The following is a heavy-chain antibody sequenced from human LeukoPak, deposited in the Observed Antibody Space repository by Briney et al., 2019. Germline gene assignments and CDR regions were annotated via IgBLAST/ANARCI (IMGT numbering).Heavy chain of an antibody. CDR1: GGSISSSSYY. Sequence: SETLSLTCTVSGGSISSSSYYWGWIRQPPGKGLEWIGSIYYSGSTYYNPSLKSRVTISVDTSKNQFSLKLNSVTAADTAVYYCARDSGSYLWEAWFDPWGQGTLVTVSS. D-gene: IGHD1-26*01. CDR3: ARDSGSYLWEAWFDP. J-gene: IGHJ5*02. V-gene: IGHV4-39*07. CDR2: IYYSGST.